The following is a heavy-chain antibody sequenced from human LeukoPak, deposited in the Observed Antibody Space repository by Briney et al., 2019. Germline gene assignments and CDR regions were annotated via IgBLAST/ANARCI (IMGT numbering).Heavy chain of an antibody. J-gene: IGHJ4*02. CDR3: AKMERIIAAASNFDY. CDR2: ISYDGSNK. D-gene: IGHD6-13*01. Sequence: GGSLRLSCAASGFTFSSYGMHWVRQAPGKGLEWVAIISYDGSNKYYADSVKGRFTISRDNSKNTLYLQMNSLRAEDTAVYYCAKMERIIAAASNFDYWGQGTLVTVSS. CDR1: GFTFSSYG. V-gene: IGHV3-30*18.